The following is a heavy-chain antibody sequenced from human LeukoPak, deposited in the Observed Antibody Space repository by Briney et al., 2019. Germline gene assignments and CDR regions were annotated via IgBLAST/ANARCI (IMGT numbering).Heavy chain of an antibody. Sequence: GGSLRLSCAASGFTFSSYDMHWVRQATGKGLEWISAIGTAGETYYPGSVKGRFTIYRENAKNSLYLQMNSLRAGDTAVYYCARGAVDYYYDSSGYYADAFDTWGQGTMVTVSS. CDR1: GFTFSSYD. J-gene: IGHJ3*02. CDR3: ARGAVDYYYDSSGYYADAFDT. V-gene: IGHV3-13*04. D-gene: IGHD3-22*01. CDR2: IGTAGET.